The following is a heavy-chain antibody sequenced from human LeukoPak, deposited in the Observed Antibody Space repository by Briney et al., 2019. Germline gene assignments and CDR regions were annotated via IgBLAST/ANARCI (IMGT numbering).Heavy chain of an antibody. Sequence: PSETLSLTCTDSGGSISSSSYSWGWIRQPPGKGLEWIGSIYYSGSTYYNPSLKSRVTISVDTSKNQFSLKLSSVTAADTAVYYCACFGRSGYQLPVKYYFDYWGQGTLVTVSS. CDR1: GGSISSSSYS. CDR3: ACFGRSGYQLPVKYYFDY. D-gene: IGHD2-2*01. CDR2: IYYSGST. J-gene: IGHJ4*02. V-gene: IGHV4-39*01.